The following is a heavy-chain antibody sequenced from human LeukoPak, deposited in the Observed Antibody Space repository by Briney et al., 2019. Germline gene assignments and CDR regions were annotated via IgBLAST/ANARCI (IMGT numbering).Heavy chain of an antibody. CDR3: VRGVTMIVVVIPNPDAFDV. CDR2: INLSGST. V-gene: IGHV4-34*01. Sequence: PSETLSLTCAVYGASFTGYYWTWIRQPPGKGLEWIGEINLSGSTNYSPSLRSRVTISVDTSKNQFSLKLSSVTAADTAVYYCVRGVTMIVVVIPNPDAFDVRGQGTMITVSS. CDR1: GASFTGYY. D-gene: IGHD3-22*01. J-gene: IGHJ3*01.